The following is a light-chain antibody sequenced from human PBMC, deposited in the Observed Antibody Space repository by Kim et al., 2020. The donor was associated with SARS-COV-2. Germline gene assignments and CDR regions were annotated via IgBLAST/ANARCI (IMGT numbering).Light chain of an antibody. CDR3: QQFNSLPYT. Sequence: SASVRDRVTSTRHASQDIRNFLNWFQHKPGKAPKLLIYDASTLGEGVPTRFSGSRSGTDFTFTISSLQPEDIATYYCQQFNSLPYTFGQGTKLEI. CDR1: QDIRNF. CDR2: DAS. V-gene: IGKV1-33*01. J-gene: IGKJ2*01.